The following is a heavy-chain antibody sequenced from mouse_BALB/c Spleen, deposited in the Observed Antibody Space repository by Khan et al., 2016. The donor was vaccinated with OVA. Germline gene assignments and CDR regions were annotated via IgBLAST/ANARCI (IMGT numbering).Heavy chain of an antibody. CDR3: TRRNYRYDGHFEV. CDR2: INTYTGEP. V-gene: IGHV9-3-1*01. D-gene: IGHD2-14*01. J-gene: IGHJ1*01. Sequence: QIQLVQSGPELKKPGETVKISCKASKSTFTNYGMNWVKQAPGKGLKWMGWINTYTGEPTYADDFKGRFAFSLETSASTAYLQINDLKNEDTATYVCTRRNYRYDGHFEVWGAGSTVTVSS. CDR1: KSTFTNYG.